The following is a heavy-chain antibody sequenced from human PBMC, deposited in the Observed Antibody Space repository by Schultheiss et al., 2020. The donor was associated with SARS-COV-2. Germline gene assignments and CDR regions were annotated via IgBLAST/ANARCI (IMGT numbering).Heavy chain of an antibody. D-gene: IGHD4-11*01. CDR1: GFTFSSYG. J-gene: IGHJ5*02. Sequence: GGSLRLSCAASGFTFSSYGMHWVRQAPGKGLEWVAVIWYDGSNEYYADSVKGRFTISRDNSKNTLYLQMNSLRAEDTAVYYCARDYSGGWFDPWGQGTLVTVSS. V-gene: IGHV3-33*01. CDR3: ARDYSGGWFDP. CDR2: IWYDGSNE.